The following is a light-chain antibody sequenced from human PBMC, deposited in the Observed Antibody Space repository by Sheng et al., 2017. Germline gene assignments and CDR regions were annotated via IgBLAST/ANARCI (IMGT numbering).Light chain of an antibody. Sequence: DIQMTQSPSTLSASVGDRVTITCRASQSISSWLAWYQQKPGKAPKLLIYKASSLESGVPSRFSGSGSGTEFTLTISSLQHDDFATYYCQQYNSYPGTFGGGTKVEIK. J-gene: IGKJ4*01. V-gene: IGKV1-5*03. CDR2: KAS. CDR3: QQYNSYPGT. CDR1: QSISSW.